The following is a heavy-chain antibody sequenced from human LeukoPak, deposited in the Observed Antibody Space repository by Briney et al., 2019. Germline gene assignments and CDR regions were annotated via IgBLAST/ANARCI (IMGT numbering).Heavy chain of an antibody. CDR2: ISYDGSNK. CDR3: ARPSVGAKEYFDY. CDR1: GFTFSSYA. Sequence: SGGSLRLSCAASGFTFSSYAMHWVRQAPGKGLEWVAVISYDGSNKYYADSVKGRFTISRDNSKNTLYLQMNSLRAEDTAVYYCARPSVGAKEYFDYWGQGTLVTVSS. D-gene: IGHD1-26*01. V-gene: IGHV3-30-3*01. J-gene: IGHJ4*02.